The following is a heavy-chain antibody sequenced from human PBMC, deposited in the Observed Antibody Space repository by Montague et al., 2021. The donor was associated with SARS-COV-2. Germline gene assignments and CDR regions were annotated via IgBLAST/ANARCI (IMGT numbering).Heavy chain of an antibody. Sequence: SETLSLTCTVYGGSFSGCYCSWIRHPQGKGLEWMGEMNHSGSTNYNSYLKSRSTISVDMSKNQFSLKLSPVTAADTAVYYCARGRRLAARPNVGYFELWGQGTLVTVSS. D-gene: IGHD6-6*01. J-gene: IGHJ2*01. CDR2: MNHSGST. CDR3: ARGRRLAARPNVGYFEL. V-gene: IGHV4-34*01. CDR1: GGSFSGCY.